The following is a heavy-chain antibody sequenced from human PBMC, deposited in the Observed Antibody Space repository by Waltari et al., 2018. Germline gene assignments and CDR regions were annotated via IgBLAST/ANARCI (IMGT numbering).Heavy chain of an antibody. CDR1: GGSISSYY. CDR3: ARGYQTALNPREYQLLYGGAFDI. J-gene: IGHJ3*02. D-gene: IGHD2-2*02. Sequence: QVQLQESGPGLVKPSETLSLTCTVSGGSISSYYWSWIRQPAGKGLEWIGRIYTSGSTNYNPSLKSRVTMSVDTSKNQFSLKLSSVTAADTAVYYGARGYQTALNPREYQLLYGGAFDIWGQGTMVTVSS. V-gene: IGHV4-4*07. CDR2: IYTSGST.